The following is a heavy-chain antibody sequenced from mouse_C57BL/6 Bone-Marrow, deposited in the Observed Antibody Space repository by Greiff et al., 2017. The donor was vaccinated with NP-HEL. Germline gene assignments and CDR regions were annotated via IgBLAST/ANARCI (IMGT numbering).Heavy chain of an antibody. V-gene: IGHV1-50*01. CDR2: IDPSDSYT. CDR1: GHTFTSYW. J-gene: IGHJ3*01. CDR3: ARDYGSSLWFAY. D-gene: IGHD1-1*01. Sequence: VQLQQPGAELVKPGASVKLSCKASGHTFTSYWMQWVNQRPGQGLEWIGEIDPSDSYTNYNQKFKGKATLTVDTSSSTAYMQLSSLTSEDSAGYYCARDYGSSLWFAYWGQGTLVTVSA.